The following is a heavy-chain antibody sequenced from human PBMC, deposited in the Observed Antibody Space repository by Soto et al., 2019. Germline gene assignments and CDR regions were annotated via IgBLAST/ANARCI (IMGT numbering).Heavy chain of an antibody. J-gene: IGHJ3*02. CDR3: ARGGHLGYCSGGSCHDVLDAFDI. V-gene: IGHV3-33*01. CDR2: IWYDGSNK. D-gene: IGHD2-15*01. Sequence: GGSLRLSCAASGFTFSSYGMHWVRQAPGKGLEWVAVIWYDGSNKYYADSVKGRFTISRDNSKNTLYLQMNSLRAEDTAVYYCARGGHLGYCSGGSCHDVLDAFDIWGQGTMVTV. CDR1: GFTFSSYG.